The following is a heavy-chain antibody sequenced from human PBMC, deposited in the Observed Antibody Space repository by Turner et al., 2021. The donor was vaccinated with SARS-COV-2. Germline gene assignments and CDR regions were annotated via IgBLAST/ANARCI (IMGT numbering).Heavy chain of an antibody. J-gene: IGHJ6*02. D-gene: IGHD3-3*01. CDR2: ISSTSSYI. V-gene: IGHV3-21*01. Sequence: EVQLVESGGGLVKPGGSLRLSCAASGFTFSSNSMNWVRQAPGKGLEWVSSISSTSSYIYYADSVKGRFTISRDNAKNSLYLQMNSLRAEDTAVYYCAREDDFWSGYHHYGMDVWGQGTTVTVSS. CDR1: GFTFSSNS. CDR3: AREDDFWSGYHHYGMDV.